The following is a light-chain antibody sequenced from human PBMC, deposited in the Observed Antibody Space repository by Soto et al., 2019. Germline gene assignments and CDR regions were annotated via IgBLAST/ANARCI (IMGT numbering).Light chain of an antibody. Sequence: QSALTQPPSASGSPGQSVTISCTGTSSDVGGYNYVSWYQQHPGKAPKLMIYEVSKRPSGVPDRFSGSKSGNTASLTVSGLQAEDEADYYCQSYDSSLSLVVFGGGTKVTVL. CDR3: QSYDSSLSLVV. CDR1: SSDVGGYNY. J-gene: IGLJ2*01. CDR2: EVS. V-gene: IGLV2-8*01.